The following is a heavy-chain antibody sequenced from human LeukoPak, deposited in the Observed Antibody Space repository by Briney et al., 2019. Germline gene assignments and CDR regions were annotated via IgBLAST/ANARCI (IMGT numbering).Heavy chain of an antibody. Sequence: GGSLRLSCAASGFTFNNAWMTWVRQAPGKGLEWVGRIKSKTDGGTTDYGAPVKSRFTISRDDSKNTLYLEMNSLKIADTAGNYCATVTIWFGEQGDGFDIWGQGTMVTVSP. CDR1: GFTFNNAW. J-gene: IGHJ3*02. V-gene: IGHV3-15*01. CDR2: IKSKTDGGTT. D-gene: IGHD3-10*01. CDR3: ATVTIWFGEQGDGFDI.